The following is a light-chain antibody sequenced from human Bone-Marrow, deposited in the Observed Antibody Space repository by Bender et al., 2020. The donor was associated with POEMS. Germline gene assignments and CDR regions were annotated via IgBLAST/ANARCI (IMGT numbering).Light chain of an antibody. V-gene: IGLV2-14*03. CDR2: DVT. CDR3: NSYSGSIRWV. J-gene: IGLJ3*02. CDR1: SSDIGGYNF. Sequence: QSALTQPASVSGSPGQSLTISCTGTSSDIGGYNFVSWYQHHPGKAPRLILYDVTNRPSGISTRFSGSKSGNTASLTISGLQTEDEADYYCNSYSGSIRWVFGGGTKVTVL.